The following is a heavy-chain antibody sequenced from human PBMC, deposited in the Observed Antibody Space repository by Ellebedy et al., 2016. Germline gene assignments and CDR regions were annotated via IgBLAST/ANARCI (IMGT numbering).Heavy chain of an antibody. V-gene: IGHV1-8*02. CDR2: MNPNSGNT. Sequence: ASVKVSXXASGYTFTSYDINWVRQATGQGLEWLGWMNPNSGNTGYAQKFQGRVTMTRNTSISTAYMELSSLRSEDTAVYYCARLGSTYYDFWSGYPKYNWFDPWGQGTLVTVSS. CDR3: ARLGSTYYDFWSGYPKYNWFDP. J-gene: IGHJ5*02. CDR1: GYTFTSYD. D-gene: IGHD3-3*01.